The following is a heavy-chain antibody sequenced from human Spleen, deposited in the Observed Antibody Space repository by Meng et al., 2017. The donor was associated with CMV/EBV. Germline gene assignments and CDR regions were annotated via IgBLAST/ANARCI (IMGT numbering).Heavy chain of an antibody. J-gene: IGHJ5*02. D-gene: IGHD2-2*01. CDR3: ARLGYCSSTSCYSNWFDP. V-gene: IGHV4-30-4*08. CDR2: ISYSGTT. CDR1: ISSGDYY. Sequence: ISSGDYYWSWIRQPPGKGLEWIGYISYSGTTYYNPSLKSRVTISVDTSKNQFSLKLSSVTAADTAVYYCARLGYCSSTSCYSNWFDPWGQGTLVTVSS.